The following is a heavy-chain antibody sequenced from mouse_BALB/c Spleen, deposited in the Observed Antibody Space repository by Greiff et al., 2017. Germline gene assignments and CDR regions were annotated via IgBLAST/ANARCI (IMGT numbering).Heavy chain of an antibody. CDR3: AKKLGNYAMDY. CDR2: IWRGGST. V-gene: IGHV2-5-1*01. D-gene: IGHD4-1*01. CDR1: GFSLTSYG. Sequence: VKLVESGPSLVQPSQSLSITCTVSGFSLTSYGVHWVRQSPGKGLEWLGVIWRGGSTDYNAAFMSRLSITKDNSKSQVFFKMNSLQADDTAIYYCAKKLGNYAMDYWGQGTSVTVSS. J-gene: IGHJ4*01.